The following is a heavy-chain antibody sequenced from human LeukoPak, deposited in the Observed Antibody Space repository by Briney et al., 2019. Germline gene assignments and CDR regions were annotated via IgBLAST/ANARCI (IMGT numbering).Heavy chain of an antibody. CDR2: ISGSGSST. CDR3: AKDRGY. Sequence: GGSLRLSCAASGFTFSTYGMTWVRQAPGKGLEWVSGISGSGSSTSYADSVKGRFTISRDNSNNTLYLQMNSLRADDTAVYYCAKDRGYWGQGTLVTVSS. V-gene: IGHV3-23*01. CDR1: GFTFSTYG. J-gene: IGHJ4*02.